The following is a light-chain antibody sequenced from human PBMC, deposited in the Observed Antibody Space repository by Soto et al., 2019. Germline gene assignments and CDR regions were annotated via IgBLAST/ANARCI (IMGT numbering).Light chain of an antibody. CDR1: QGISTY. CDR2: AAS. V-gene: IGKV1-39*01. CDR3: QHSTTWT. J-gene: IGKJ1*01. Sequence: DIQMTQSPSSLSASVGDRVTITCRASQGISTYLKWYQQKPGKAPKLLIYAASSLQSGVTSRFSGSGSETDFTLTIRSLQPEDFATYSCQHSTTWTFGQGTKVDIX.